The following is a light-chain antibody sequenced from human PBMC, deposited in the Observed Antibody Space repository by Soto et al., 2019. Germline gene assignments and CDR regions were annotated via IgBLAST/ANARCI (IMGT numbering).Light chain of an antibody. CDR1: SSDVGTYNL. CDR3: CSYATINTFG. V-gene: IGLV2-23*02. Sequence: QSALTQPASVSGSPGQSITISCTGTSSDVGTYNLVSWYQQHPGKAPKLLISEDNKRPSGVSHRFSGSKSGNTASLSISGLQPEDEADYYCCSYATINTFGFGTGTKVTVL. CDR2: EDN. J-gene: IGLJ1*01.